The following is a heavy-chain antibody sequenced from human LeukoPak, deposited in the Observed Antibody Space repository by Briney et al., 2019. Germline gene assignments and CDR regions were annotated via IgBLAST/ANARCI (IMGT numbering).Heavy chain of an antibody. CDR3: ARVVEYYGSGSYPDY. Sequence: GRSLRLSCAASGFTFSSYAMHWVRQAPGKGLEWVAVISYDGSNKYCADSVKGRFTISRDNSKNTLYLQMNSLRAEDTAVYYCARVVEYYGSGSYPDYWGQGTLVTVSS. J-gene: IGHJ4*02. CDR2: ISYDGSNK. CDR1: GFTFSSYA. D-gene: IGHD3-10*01. V-gene: IGHV3-30*14.